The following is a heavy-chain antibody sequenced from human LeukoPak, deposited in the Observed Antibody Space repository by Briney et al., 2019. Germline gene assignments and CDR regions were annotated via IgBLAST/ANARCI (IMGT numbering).Heavy chain of an antibody. CDR2: ISYDGSNK. V-gene: IGHV3-30*04. J-gene: IGHJ4*02. D-gene: IGHD6-13*01. CDR1: GFTFSSYA. CDR3: ARDLYFAAAGPLRY. Sequence: PGGSLRLSCAASGFTFSSYAMHWVRQAPGKGLEWVAVISYDGSNKYYADSVKGRFTISRDNSKNTLYLQMNSLRAEDTAVYYCARDLYFAAAGPLRYWGQGTLVTVSS.